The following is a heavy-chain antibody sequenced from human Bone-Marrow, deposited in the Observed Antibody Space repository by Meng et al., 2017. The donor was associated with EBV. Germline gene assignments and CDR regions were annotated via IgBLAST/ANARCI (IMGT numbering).Heavy chain of an antibody. Sequence: QLHLQDSGPGLAKPSETLSLTCTVSGSPVSGCTFHWSWIRQPPGKELEWIGYIYDGGTTIYNPSLKSRVTIFLDTSRNQFSLGLRSVTTADTAVYYCAKSSSSTPGVVDSWGQGTLVTVSS. CDR2: IYDGGTT. V-gene: IGHV4-61*01. CDR1: GSPVSGCTFH. D-gene: IGHD6-6*01. CDR3: AKSSSSTPGVVDS. J-gene: IGHJ4*02.